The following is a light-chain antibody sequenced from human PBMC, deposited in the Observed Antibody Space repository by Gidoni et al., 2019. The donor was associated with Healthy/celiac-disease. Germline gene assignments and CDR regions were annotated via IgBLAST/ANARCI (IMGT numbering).Light chain of an antibody. Sequence: DIQMTQSPSSLSASVGDRVTITFRASQSISSYLNWYQQKPAKAPKLLIYAASSLQSGVPSRFSGSGSGTDFTLTISSLQPEDFATYYCQQSYSTPAFGQGTKVEIK. CDR3: QQSYSTPA. J-gene: IGKJ1*01. CDR2: AAS. CDR1: QSISSY. V-gene: IGKV1-39*01.